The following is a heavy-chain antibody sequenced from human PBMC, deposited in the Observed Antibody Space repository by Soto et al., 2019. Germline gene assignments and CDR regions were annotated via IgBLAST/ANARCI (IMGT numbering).Heavy chain of an antibody. CDR1: GYTFTSYG. CDR2: ISAYNGNT. J-gene: IGHJ5*02. Sequence: GASVKVSCKASGYTFTSYGISWVRQAPGQGLEWMGWISAYNGNTNYAQKLQGRVTMTTDTSTSTAYMELRSPRSDDTAVYYCARAGIVPAAMLWFDPWGQGTLVTVSS. V-gene: IGHV1-18*01. D-gene: IGHD2-2*01. CDR3: ARAGIVPAAMLWFDP.